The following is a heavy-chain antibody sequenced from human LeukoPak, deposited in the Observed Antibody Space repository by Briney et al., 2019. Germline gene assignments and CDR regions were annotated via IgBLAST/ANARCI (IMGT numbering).Heavy chain of an antibody. CDR3: ARDKGQYGSGTRGFTWFDP. CDR2: IYSRGST. J-gene: IGHJ5*02. CDR1: GVSIGSSVHY. V-gene: IGHV4-39*07. Sequence: SETLPLTCTVSGVSIGSSVHYWGWVRQPPGKGMGWIGSIYSRGSTYYNPSLKSRVIVSSDMSKNQFSLMLNSVTAADTAVYYCARDKGQYGSGTRGFTWFDPWGQGTLVTVSS. D-gene: IGHD3-10*01.